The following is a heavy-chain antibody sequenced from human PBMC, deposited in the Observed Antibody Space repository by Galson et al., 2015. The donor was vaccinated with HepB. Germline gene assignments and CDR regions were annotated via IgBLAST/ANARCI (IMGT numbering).Heavy chain of an antibody. CDR2: IIPILGIA. Sequence: SVKVSCKASGGTFSSYTISWVRQAPGQGLEWMGRIIPILGIANYAQKFQGRVTITADKSTSTAYMELSSLRSEDTAVYYCARDVVGADSSSWYFVGEVWFDPWGQGTLVTVSS. D-gene: IGHD6-13*01. V-gene: IGHV1-69*04. J-gene: IGHJ5*02. CDR3: ARDVVGADSSSWYFVGEVWFDP. CDR1: GGTFSSYT.